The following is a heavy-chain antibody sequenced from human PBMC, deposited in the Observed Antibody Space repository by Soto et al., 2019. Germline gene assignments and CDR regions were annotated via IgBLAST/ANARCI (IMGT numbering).Heavy chain of an antibody. CDR2: IIPIFGTA. CDR3: ARGKGIAAAGTGYNWFDP. J-gene: IGHJ5*02. D-gene: IGHD6-13*01. Sequence: SVKVSCKASGGTFSSYAISWVRQAPGQGLEWMGGIIPIFGTANYAQKFQGRVTITADESTSTAYMELSSLRSEDTAVYYCARGKGIAAAGTGYNWFDPWGQGTLVTVSS. CDR1: GGTFSSYA. V-gene: IGHV1-69*13.